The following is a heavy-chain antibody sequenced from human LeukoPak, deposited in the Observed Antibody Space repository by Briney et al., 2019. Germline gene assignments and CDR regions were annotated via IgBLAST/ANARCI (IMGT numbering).Heavy chain of an antibody. J-gene: IGHJ3*02. V-gene: IGHV3-7*03. D-gene: IGHD3-22*01. CDR3: AKEMFTHDDRDAFDI. Sequence: GGSLRLSCAASGFTFSSYWMSWVRQAPGKGLEWVANIKQDGSEKYYVDSAKGRFTISRDNAKNSLYLQMNSLRAEDTAVYYCAKEMFTHDDRDAFDIWGQGTMVTVSS. CDR2: IKQDGSEK. CDR1: GFTFSSYW.